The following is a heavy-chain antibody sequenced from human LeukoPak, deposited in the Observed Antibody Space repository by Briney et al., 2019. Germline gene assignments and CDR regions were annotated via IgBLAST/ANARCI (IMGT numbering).Heavy chain of an antibody. J-gene: IGHJ4*02. D-gene: IGHD1-14*01. CDR2: ISSSGSTI. V-gene: IGHV3-48*02. CDR1: GFPFSSYV. Sequence: GGSLRLSCAASGFPFSSYVMSWVRQAPGKGLEWVSYISSSGSTIYYAASVKGRFTISRDNARKSVYLQMNSLRDEDTAVYYCARTTVFDYWGQGTLVTVSS. CDR3: ARTTVFDY.